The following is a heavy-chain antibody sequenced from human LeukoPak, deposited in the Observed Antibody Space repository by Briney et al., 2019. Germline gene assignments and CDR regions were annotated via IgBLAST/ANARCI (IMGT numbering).Heavy chain of an antibody. CDR2: IYYSGST. V-gene: IGHV4-59*08. CDR1: GFSFSYHG. Sequence: GSLRLSCAASGFSFSYHGMNWVRQPPGKGLEWIGYIYYSGSTNYNPSLKSRVTISVDTSKNQFSLKLSSVTAADTAVYYCARSDYDILTGQIDYWGQGALVTVSS. CDR3: ARSDYDILTGQIDY. J-gene: IGHJ4*02. D-gene: IGHD3-9*01.